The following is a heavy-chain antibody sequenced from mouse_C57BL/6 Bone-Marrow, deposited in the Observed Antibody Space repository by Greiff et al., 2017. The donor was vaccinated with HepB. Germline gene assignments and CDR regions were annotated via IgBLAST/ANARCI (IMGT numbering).Heavy chain of an antibody. CDR3: ARNGDGRIMSRYFDY. CDR2: INPSSGYT. Sequence: VQLQQSGAELARPGASVKMSCKASGYTFTSYTMHWVKQRPGQGLEWIGYINPSSGYTKYNQKFKDKATLTADKSSSTDYMQLSSLTSEDSAVYYCARNGDGRIMSRYFDYWGQGTTLTVSS. J-gene: IGHJ2*01. D-gene: IGHD1-1*01. V-gene: IGHV1-4*01. CDR1: GYTFTSYT.